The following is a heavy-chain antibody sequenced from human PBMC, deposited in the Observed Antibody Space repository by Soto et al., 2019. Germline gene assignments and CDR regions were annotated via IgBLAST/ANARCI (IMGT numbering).Heavy chain of an antibody. J-gene: IGHJ3*02. CDR2: TYYRSKWYN. D-gene: IGHD6-19*01. V-gene: IGHV6-1*01. CDR1: GDSVSSNSAA. Sequence: QSQTLSLTCAISGDSVSSNSAAWNWIRQSPSRGLEWLGRTYYRSKWYNDYAVSVKSRITINPATSKNQFSLQLNSVTPEATAVYYCARDPRAGVYACDIWGQGTMVTVSS. CDR3: ARDPRAGVYACDI.